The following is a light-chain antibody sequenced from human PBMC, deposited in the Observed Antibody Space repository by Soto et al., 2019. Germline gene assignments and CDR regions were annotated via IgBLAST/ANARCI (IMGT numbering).Light chain of an antibody. CDR3: MQGTHWPPT. CDR2: KVS. V-gene: IGKV2-30*01. CDR1: QSLIYSDGIAY. Sequence: DVVMTQSPLSLPVTLGQPASISCRSSQSLIYSDGIAYLNWFHQRPGQSPRRLIYKVSNRDSGVPDRLSGSGSGTDFTLTISRVEAEDVGVYYCMQGTHWPPTFGRGTKVEIK. J-gene: IGKJ1*01.